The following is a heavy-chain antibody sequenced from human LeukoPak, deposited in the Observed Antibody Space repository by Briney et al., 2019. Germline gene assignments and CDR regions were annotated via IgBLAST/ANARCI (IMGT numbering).Heavy chain of an antibody. J-gene: IGHJ6*02. V-gene: IGHV5-51*01. CDR3: ASSSGGDSASYYYGMDV. D-gene: IGHD2-21*01. CDR1: GYSFTSYW. Sequence: GESLKISCKGSGYSFTSYWIGWVRQMPGKGLGWMGIIYPGDSDTRYSPSFQGQVTISADKSISTAYLQWSSLKASDTAMYYCASSSGGDSASYYYGMDVWGQGTTVTVSS. CDR2: IYPGDSDT.